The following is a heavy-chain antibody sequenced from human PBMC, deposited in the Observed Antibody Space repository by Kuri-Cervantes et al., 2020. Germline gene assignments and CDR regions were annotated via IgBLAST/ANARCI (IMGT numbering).Heavy chain of an antibody. CDR3: ARRAGTGHALGWDYFDY. J-gene: IGHJ4*02. CDR1: GFTFSSYA. CDR2: ISYDGSNK. V-gene: IGHV3-30*03. D-gene: IGHD3/OR15-3a*01. Sequence: GESLKISCAASGFTFSSYAMSWVRQAPGKGLEWVAVISYDGSNKYYADSVKGRFTISRDNSKNTLYLQMNSLRAEDTAVYYCARRAGTGHALGWDYFDYWGQGTLVTVSS.